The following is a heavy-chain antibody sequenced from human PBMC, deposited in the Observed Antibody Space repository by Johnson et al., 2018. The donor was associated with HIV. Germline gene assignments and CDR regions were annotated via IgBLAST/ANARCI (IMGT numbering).Heavy chain of an antibody. CDR3: ARGAYYDSLTGYSDAFDI. V-gene: IGHV3-30*03. CDR2: ISYDGSNK. CDR1: GFTFSSYG. Sequence: QVQLVESGGGVVQPGRSLRLSCAASGFTFSSYGIHWVRQAPGKGLEWVAVISYDGSNKYYADSVKGRFTISRDNSKNTLYLQMNSLRAEDTAVYYCARGAYYDSLTGYSDAFDIWGQGTMVTVSS. J-gene: IGHJ3*02. D-gene: IGHD3-9*01.